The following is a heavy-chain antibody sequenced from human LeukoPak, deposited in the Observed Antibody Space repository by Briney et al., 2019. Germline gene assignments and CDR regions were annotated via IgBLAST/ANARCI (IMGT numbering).Heavy chain of an antibody. CDR2: IYNNGTT. V-gene: IGHV4-4*09. Sequence: SETLSLTCTVSGGSLSTYYRNWIRQPPGKRLEWIGYIYNNGTTSYNPSFKSRVSLSVDTSKNQYSVKLTSVTAADTAVYYCETAGFWGQGTLVTASS. CDR3: ETAGF. CDR1: GGSLSTYY. J-gene: IGHJ4*02. D-gene: IGHD3-9*01.